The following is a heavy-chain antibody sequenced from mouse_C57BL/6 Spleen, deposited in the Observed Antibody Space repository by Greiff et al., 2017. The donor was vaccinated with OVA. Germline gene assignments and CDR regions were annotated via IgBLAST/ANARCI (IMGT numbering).Heavy chain of an antibody. CDR1: GYTFTSYW. Sequence: VKLQQSGAELVKPGASVKLSCKASGYTFTSYWMHWVKQRPGRGLEWIGRIDPNSGGTKYNEKFKSKATLTVDKPSSTAYMQLSSLTSEDSAVYYCARERWDSGYYFDYWGQGTTLTVSS. CDR3: ARERWDSGYYFDY. J-gene: IGHJ2*01. V-gene: IGHV1-72*01. CDR2: IDPNSGGT. D-gene: IGHD3-3*01.